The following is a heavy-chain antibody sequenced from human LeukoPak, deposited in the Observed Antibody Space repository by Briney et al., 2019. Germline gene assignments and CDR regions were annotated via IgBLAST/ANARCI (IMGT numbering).Heavy chain of an antibody. CDR2: ISAYNGNT. D-gene: IGHD2-2*03. Sequence: ASVKVSFKASGYTFTSYGISWVRQAPGQGLEWMGWISAYNGNTNYAQKLQGRVTMTTDTSTSTAYMELRSLRSDDTAVYYCARGGYCSSTSCYAYFDYWGQGTLVTVSS. J-gene: IGHJ4*02. CDR3: ARGGYCSSTSCYAYFDY. CDR1: GYTFTSYG. V-gene: IGHV1-18*04.